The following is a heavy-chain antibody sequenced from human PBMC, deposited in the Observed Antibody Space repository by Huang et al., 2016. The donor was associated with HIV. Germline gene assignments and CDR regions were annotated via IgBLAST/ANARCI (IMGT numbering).Heavy chain of an antibody. V-gene: IGHV4-59*02. CDR1: GDSVSSHY. D-gene: IGHD6-19*01. J-gene: IGHJ5*02. Sequence: QVRLQESGPGLVKPSETLSLSCTVSGDSVSSHYWGWIRHPPGKGLERIGTVYDSGTTKYNPRLKSRITISVDTSKNGFSLNITSVSAADTAMYFCVRDQGRLAVGGIDNWFDPWGQGALVTVSS. CDR2: VYDSGTT. CDR3: VRDQGRLAVGGIDNWFDP.